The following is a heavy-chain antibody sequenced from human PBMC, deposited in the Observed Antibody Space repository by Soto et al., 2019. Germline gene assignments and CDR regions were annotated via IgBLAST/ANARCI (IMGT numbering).Heavy chain of an antibody. CDR2: IYYSGST. V-gene: IGHV4-39*01. Sequence: QLQLQESGPGLVKPSETLSLTCTVSGGSISSSSYHWGWIRQPPGKGLEWIGSIYYSGSTYYNPSLKNRVTISVDTSKNQFSLKLSSVTAADTAVYYCARRVMSPLAPRFDPWGQGTLVTVSS. J-gene: IGHJ5*02. CDR3: ARRVMSPLAPRFDP. CDR1: GGSISSSSYH.